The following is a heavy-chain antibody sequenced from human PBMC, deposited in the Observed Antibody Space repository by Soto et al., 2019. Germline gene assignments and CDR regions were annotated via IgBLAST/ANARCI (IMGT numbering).Heavy chain of an antibody. Sequence: GGSLRLSCAASGFTFSSYAMSWVRQAPGKGLEWVSAISGSGGSTYYADSVKGRFTISRDNSKNTLYLQMNSLRAEDTAVYYCAKDKTAMEGYNWFDPWGQGTLVTVSS. CDR2: ISGSGGST. J-gene: IGHJ5*02. CDR3: AKDKTAMEGYNWFDP. V-gene: IGHV3-23*01. CDR1: GFTFSSYA. D-gene: IGHD5-18*01.